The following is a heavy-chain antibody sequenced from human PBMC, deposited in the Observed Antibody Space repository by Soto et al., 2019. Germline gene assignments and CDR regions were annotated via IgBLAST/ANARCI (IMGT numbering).Heavy chain of an antibody. V-gene: IGHV4-31*03. D-gene: IGHD3-16*01. CDR1: GDSISSGGYY. J-gene: IGHJ3*01. Sequence: QVQLQQSGPGLVKPSQTLSLTCTVSGDSISSGGYYWTWVRQRPGKGLEWIGYIRYSESTYYNPSLKSRVIVSIDTSKNQFSLSLSSVTAADTAVYFCTRGAWGYAFDVWGQVTMVTVSS. CDR3: TRGAWGYAFDV. CDR2: IRYSEST.